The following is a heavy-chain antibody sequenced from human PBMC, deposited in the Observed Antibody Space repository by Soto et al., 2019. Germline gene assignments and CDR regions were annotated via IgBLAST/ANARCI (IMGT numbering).Heavy chain of an antibody. V-gene: IGHV4-34*01. CDR3: ARWYYYDSRGYLFDY. D-gene: IGHD3-22*01. CDR1: GGSFSGYY. Sequence: SETLSLTCAVYGGSFSGYYWSWIRQPPGKGLEWIGEINHSGSTNYNPSLKSRVTISVDTSKNQFSLKLSSVTAADTAVYYCARWYYYDSRGYLFDYWGQGPLVTLSS. J-gene: IGHJ4*02. CDR2: INHSGST.